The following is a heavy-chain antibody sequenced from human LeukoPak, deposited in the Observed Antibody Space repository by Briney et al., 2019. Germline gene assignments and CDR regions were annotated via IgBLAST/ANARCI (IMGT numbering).Heavy chain of an antibody. J-gene: IGHJ4*02. Sequence: SETLSLTCAVYGGSFSGYYWSWIRQPPGKGLEWIGEINHSGSTNYNPSLKSRVTISVDTSKNQFSLKLSSVTAADTAAYYCARRGLGRPFDYWGQGTLVTVSS. D-gene: IGHD1-26*01. CDR1: GGSFSGYY. CDR3: ARRGLGRPFDY. V-gene: IGHV4-34*01. CDR2: INHSGST.